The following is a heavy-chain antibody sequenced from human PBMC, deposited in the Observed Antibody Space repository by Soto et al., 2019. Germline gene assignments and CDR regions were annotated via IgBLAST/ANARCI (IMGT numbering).Heavy chain of an antibody. CDR1: GFVFKDSS. CDR3: TRLISAAQDY. J-gene: IGHJ4*02. CDR2: IRDRAYNYAT. D-gene: IGHD3-10*01. V-gene: IGHV3-73*01. Sequence: EVLLVDSGGGVVQPGGSRKLSCAASGFVFKDSSIHWVRQASGKGLEWVGRIRDRAYNYATAYTASVKGRFTISREDSNNTAYLQMTSLKTEDTAIYYCTRLISAAQDYWGQGTPVTVSS.